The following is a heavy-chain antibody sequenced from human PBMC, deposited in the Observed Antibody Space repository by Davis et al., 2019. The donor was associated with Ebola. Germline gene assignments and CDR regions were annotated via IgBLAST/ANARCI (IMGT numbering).Heavy chain of an antibody. J-gene: IGHJ4*02. CDR2: IDWDDDK. V-gene: IGHV2-70*11. D-gene: IGHD6-6*01. CDR3: ARISSVRPFDY. Sequence: TLSLTCSVSGGSIRGYHWSWIRQPPGKALEWLARIDWDDDKYYSTSLKTRLTISKDTSKNQVVLTMTNMDPVDTATYYCARISSVRPFDYWGQGTLVTVSS. CDR1: GGSIRGYH.